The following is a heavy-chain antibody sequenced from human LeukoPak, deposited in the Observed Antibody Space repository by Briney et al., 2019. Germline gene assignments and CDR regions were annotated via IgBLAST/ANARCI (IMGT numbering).Heavy chain of an antibody. CDR2: IRFDGSNT. CDR3: ARDRSGTMGAFDI. J-gene: IGHJ3*02. Sequence: TGGSLRLSCAASGFTFRLFGMHWVRQAPGKGLEWVSFIRFDGSNTYHAESVKGRFTISRDNSKNTLYLQMNSLRAEDTAVYYCARDRSGTMGAFDIWGQGTMVTVSS. CDR1: GFTFRLFG. D-gene: IGHD2-8*01. V-gene: IGHV3-30*02.